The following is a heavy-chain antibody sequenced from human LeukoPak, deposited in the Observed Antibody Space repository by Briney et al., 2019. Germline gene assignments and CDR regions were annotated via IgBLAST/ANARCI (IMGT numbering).Heavy chain of an antibody. J-gene: IGHJ3*02. V-gene: IGHV3-74*01. Sequence: GGSLRLSCASSGFTFSSYWMHWVRQAPGKGLVWVSRINTDGSSTSYADSVKGRFTISRDNAKNTLYLQMNSLRAEDTAVYYCAREQYRYDFWSGYRNAGQDAFHIWGQGTTVTVSS. CDR1: GFTFSSYW. CDR2: INTDGSST. CDR3: AREQYRYDFWSGYRNAGQDAFHI. D-gene: IGHD3-3*01.